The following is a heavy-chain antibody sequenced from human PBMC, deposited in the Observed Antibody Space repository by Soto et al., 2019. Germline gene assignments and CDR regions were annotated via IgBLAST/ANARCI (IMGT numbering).Heavy chain of an antibody. CDR2: ISYDGINK. V-gene: IGHV3-30*18. CDR1: GVIFSSYG. Sequence: PGGSLRLSWAASGVIFSSYGMHWVRQAPGKGLEWVAVISYDGINKYYADFVKGRFTISRDNSKNTLYLQINILRVEDTAVYYCAKDFWSGFSGYYGMDVWSQGTTVTVSS. J-gene: IGHJ6*02. D-gene: IGHD3-3*01. CDR3: AKDFWSGFSGYYGMDV.